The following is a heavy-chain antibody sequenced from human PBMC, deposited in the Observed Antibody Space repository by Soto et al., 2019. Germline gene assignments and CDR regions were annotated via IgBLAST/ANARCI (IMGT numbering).Heavy chain of an antibody. CDR2: ISWNSGSI. Sequence: GGSLRLSCAASGFTFDDCAMHWVRQAPGKGLEWVSGISWNSGSIGYADSVKGRFTISRDNAKNSLYLQMNSLRAEDTALYYCAKDIYSNYYGMDVWGQGTTVTVSS. J-gene: IGHJ6*02. D-gene: IGHD4-4*01. CDR3: AKDIYSNYYGMDV. CDR1: GFTFDDCA. V-gene: IGHV3-9*01.